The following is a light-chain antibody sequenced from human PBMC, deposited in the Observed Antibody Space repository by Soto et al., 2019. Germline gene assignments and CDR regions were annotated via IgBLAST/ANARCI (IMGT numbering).Light chain of an antibody. CDR3: SSFTSSSTYV. J-gene: IGLJ1*01. CDR1: SSDVGDYNY. V-gene: IGLV2-14*01. Sequence: QSALTQPASVSGSPGQSITISCTGASSDVGDYNYVSWYQHHPGKAPKLLIYEVNNRPSGVSDRFSACKSGNVASLTISWPQAEDEADYYCSSFTSSSTYVLRTGTKLTLL. CDR2: EVN.